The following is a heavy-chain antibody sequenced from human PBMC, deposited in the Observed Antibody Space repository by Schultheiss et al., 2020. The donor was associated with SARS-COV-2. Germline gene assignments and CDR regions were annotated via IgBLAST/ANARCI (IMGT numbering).Heavy chain of an antibody. V-gene: IGHV4-59*01. CDR1: GGSISSYY. CDR3: ASTPRSSGWYLDAFDI. CDR2: IYHSGST. D-gene: IGHD6-19*01. Sequence: SETLSLTCTVSGGSISSYYWSWIRQPPGKGLEWIGEIYHSGSTNYNPSLKSRVTISVDTSKNQFSLKLSSVTAADTAVYYCASTPRSSGWYLDAFDIWGQGTMVTVS. J-gene: IGHJ3*02.